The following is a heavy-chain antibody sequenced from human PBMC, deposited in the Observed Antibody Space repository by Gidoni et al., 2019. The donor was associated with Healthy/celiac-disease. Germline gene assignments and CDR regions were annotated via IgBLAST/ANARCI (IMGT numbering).Heavy chain of an antibody. D-gene: IGHD1-26*01. CDR2: ISDDGSNK. CDR3: ARDSDGARGWFDP. Sequence: QVQLVESGGGVVQPGRSLRLSCAASGFPFSSYAMHWVRRAPGKGLEWVAVISDDGSNKYYADSVKGRFTISRDNSKNTLYLQMNSLRAEDTAVYYCARDSDGARGWFDPWGQGTLVTVSS. J-gene: IGHJ5*02. CDR1: GFPFSSYA. V-gene: IGHV3-30-3*01.